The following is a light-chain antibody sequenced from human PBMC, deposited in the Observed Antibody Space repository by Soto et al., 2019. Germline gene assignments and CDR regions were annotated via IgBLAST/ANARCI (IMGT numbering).Light chain of an antibody. J-gene: IGKJ4*01. CDR3: QQFNKWPLT. V-gene: IGKV3-15*01. Sequence: IVMTQSPANLSVSPWERATLSCRASQTIYNNVAWYQQRPGQAPRLLIYDASTRATSVPARFSGSGSGTDFTLSISDLQSADCAVYYCQQFNKWPLTFGGGTKVDIK. CDR1: QTIYNN. CDR2: DAS.